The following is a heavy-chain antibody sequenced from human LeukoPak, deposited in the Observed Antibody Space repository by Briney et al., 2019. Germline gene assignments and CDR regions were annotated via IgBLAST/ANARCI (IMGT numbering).Heavy chain of an antibody. Sequence: SDTLTLTCTVSGGSITSYYLNCIRHPPRKGLESIGRMYSSGSSNYNPSLKSRVTMSVDTSKNQFFLNLISVTAADTSVYYCAGFNYGSLDYWGQGILVTVSS. CDR1: GGSITSYY. V-gene: IGHV4-4*07. CDR3: AGFNYGSLDY. CDR2: MYSSGSS. D-gene: IGHD3-10*01. J-gene: IGHJ4*02.